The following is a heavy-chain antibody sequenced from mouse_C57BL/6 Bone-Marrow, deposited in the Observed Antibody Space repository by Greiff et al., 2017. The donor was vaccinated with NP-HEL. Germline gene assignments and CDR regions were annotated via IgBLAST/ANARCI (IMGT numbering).Heavy chain of an antibody. J-gene: IGHJ3*01. Sequence: VQLQQSGPGLVAPSQSLSIPCTVSGFSLTSYAISWVRQPPGKGLEWLGVIWTGGGTNYNSALKSRLSISKDNSKSQVFLKMNSLQTDDTARYYCARMDYYGSSYAGWFAYWGQGTLVTVSA. D-gene: IGHD1-1*01. CDR3: ARMDYYGSSYAGWFAY. CDR2: IWTGGGT. CDR1: GFSLTSYA. V-gene: IGHV2-9-1*01.